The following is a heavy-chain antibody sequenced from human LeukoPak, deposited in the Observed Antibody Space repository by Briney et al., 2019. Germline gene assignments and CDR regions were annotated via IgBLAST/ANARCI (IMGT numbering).Heavy chain of an antibody. V-gene: IGHV4-59*01. Sequence: PSETPSLTCTVSGGSISSYYWSWIRQPPGKGLEWIGYIYYSGSTNYNPSLKSRVTISVDTSKNQFSLKLSSVTAADTAVYYCARGVLYCSGGSCYLPLFDYWGQGTLVTVSS. CDR2: IYYSGST. J-gene: IGHJ4*02. CDR3: ARGVLYCSGGSCYLPLFDY. CDR1: GGSISSYY. D-gene: IGHD2-15*01.